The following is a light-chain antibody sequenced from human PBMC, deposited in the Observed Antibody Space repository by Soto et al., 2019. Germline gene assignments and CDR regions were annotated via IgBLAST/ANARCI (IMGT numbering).Light chain of an antibody. CDR2: ATS. J-gene: IGKJ4*01. Sequence: EIVITQSPATLSVSPGEIASLSCRASQSVSSNLAWYQQKPGQTPMLLIYATSTRATGIPARFSGSGSGTEFTLTISRLQAEDFAVYYCQHYNNLPLTFGGGTKVDIK. CDR1: QSVSSN. V-gene: IGKV3-15*01. CDR3: QHYNNLPLT.